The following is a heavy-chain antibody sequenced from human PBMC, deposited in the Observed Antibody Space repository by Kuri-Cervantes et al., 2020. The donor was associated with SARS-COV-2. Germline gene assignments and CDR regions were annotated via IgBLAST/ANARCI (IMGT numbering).Heavy chain of an antibody. CDR3: ARVPTEVVGAIPYFDY. J-gene: IGHJ4*02. Sequence: GESLKISCEVSGFLFSASAIHWVRQGSGKGLEWVSSISSSSSYIYYADSVKGRFTISRDNAKNSLYLQMNSLRAEDTAVYYCARVPTEVVGAIPYFDYWGQGTLVTVSS. V-gene: IGHV3-21*01. CDR1: GFLFSASA. D-gene: IGHD1-26*01. CDR2: ISSSSSYI.